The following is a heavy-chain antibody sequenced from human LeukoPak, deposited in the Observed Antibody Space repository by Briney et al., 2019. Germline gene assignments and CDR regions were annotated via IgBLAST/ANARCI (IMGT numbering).Heavy chain of an antibody. CDR2: INPNSGGT. V-gene: IGHV1-2*06. CDR1: GYTFTGYY. Sequence: ASVKVSCKASGYTFTGYYMHWVRQAPGQGLEWMGRINPNSGGTNYAQKFQWRVTLTRETAISTAYMELSRLRSDDTAVYSCARVSRHIVVVPAATNFDYWGQGTLVTVSS. CDR3: ARVSRHIVVVPAATNFDY. J-gene: IGHJ4*02. D-gene: IGHD2-2*01.